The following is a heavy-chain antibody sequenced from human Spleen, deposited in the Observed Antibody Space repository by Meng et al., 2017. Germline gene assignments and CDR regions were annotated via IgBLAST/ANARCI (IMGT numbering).Heavy chain of an antibody. CDR1: GYSISNGYY. V-gene: IGHV4-38-2*02. D-gene: IGHD4/OR15-4a*01. J-gene: IGHJ4*02. CDR2: IYHNGDT. Sequence: LRLSCIVSGYSISNGYYWGWVRQPPGKGPEWIGSIYHNGDTYYNPSLKSRVTISVDTSKNILSLKMTSVTATDTAVYSCVNDLTMPPPGTGLDHWGQGTLVTVSS. CDR3: VNDLTMPPPGTGLDH.